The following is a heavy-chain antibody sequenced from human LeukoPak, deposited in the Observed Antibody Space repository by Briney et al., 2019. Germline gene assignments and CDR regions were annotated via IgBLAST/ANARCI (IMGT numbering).Heavy chain of an antibody. CDR2: INAGNGNT. D-gene: IGHD4-17*01. J-gene: IGHJ4*02. CDR3: ARDIIKTTVTTPVFDY. V-gene: IGHV1-3*01. CDR1: GGTFSSYA. Sequence: ASVKVSCKASGGTFSSYAISWVRQAPGQRLEWMGWINAGNGNTKYSQKFQGRVTITRDTSANTAYMELSSLRSDDTAVYYCARDIIKTTVTTPVFDYWGQGTLVTVSS.